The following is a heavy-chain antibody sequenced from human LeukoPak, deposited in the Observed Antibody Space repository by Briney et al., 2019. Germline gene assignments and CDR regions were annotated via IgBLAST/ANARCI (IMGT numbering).Heavy chain of an antibody. CDR3: ARDRGRDGYNFRLDY. V-gene: IGHV4-59*01. J-gene: IGHJ4*02. Sequence: AETLSLTCTVSGVSFSSYYWSWIRQPPGKGLEWIGYIYYSGSTNYNPSLKRRVSISVDTSKKQFSLKLSSVAAADTAVYYCARDRGRDGYNFRLDYWGQGTLVTVSS. CDR1: GVSFSSYY. CDR2: IYYSGST. D-gene: IGHD5-24*01.